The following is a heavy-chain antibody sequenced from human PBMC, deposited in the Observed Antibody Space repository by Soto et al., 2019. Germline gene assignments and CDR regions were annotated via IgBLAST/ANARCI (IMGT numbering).Heavy chain of an antibody. D-gene: IGHD3-16*01. CDR1: GGSINSDEFY. Sequence: QVQLQESGPGLVKPSQTLSLTCSLSGGSINSDEFYWTWIRQSPGKGLEWIGYIYSSGRTHYNPSLTRRINISLATSNKLLSLRLSSVTAADTAVYYCARMGLPLAELSRNWFDPWGRGTLVTVSS. J-gene: IGHJ5*02. CDR3: ARMGLPLAELSRNWFDP. CDR2: IYSSGRT. V-gene: IGHV4-31*03.